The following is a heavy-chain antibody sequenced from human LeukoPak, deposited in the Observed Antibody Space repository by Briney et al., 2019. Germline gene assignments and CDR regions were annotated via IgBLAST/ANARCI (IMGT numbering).Heavy chain of an antibody. J-gene: IGHJ6*02. CDR2: INHSGST. CDR1: GGSFSGYY. CDR3: ARDGVVVVAATRYYYYGMDV. Sequence: SETLSLTCAVYGGSFSGYYWSWIRQPPGKGLEWIGEINHSGSTNYNPSLKSRVTISVDTSKNQFSLRLSSVTAADTAVYYCARDGVVVVAATRYYYYGMDVWGQGTTVTVSS. V-gene: IGHV4-34*01. D-gene: IGHD2-15*01.